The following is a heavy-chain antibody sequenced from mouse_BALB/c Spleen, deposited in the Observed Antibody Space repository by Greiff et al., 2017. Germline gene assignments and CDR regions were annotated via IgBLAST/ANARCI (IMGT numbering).Heavy chain of an antibody. J-gene: IGHJ1*01. V-gene: IGHV2-2*02. Sequence: VKLVESGPGLVQPSQSLSITCTVSGFSLTSYGVHWVRQSPGKGLEWLGVIWSGGSTDYNAAFISRLSISKDNSKSQVFFKMNSLQANDTAIYYCARRGYGSSYWYFDVWGAGTTVTVSS. CDR2: IWSGGST. CDR1: GFSLTSYG. CDR3: ARRGYGSSYWYFDV. D-gene: IGHD1-1*01.